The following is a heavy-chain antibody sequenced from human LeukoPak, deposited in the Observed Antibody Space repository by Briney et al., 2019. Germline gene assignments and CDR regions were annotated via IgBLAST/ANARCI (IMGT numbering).Heavy chain of an antibody. CDR2: INPNSGGT. Sequence: GASVKVSCKASGYTFTGYYMHWVRQAPGQGLEWMGWINPNSGGTNYAQKFQGRVTMTRDTSISTAYMELSRLRSDDTAVYYCARYTVAGGEAFDYWGQGTLVTVSS. D-gene: IGHD3-16*01. J-gene: IGHJ4*02. CDR3: ARYTVAGGEAFDY. CDR1: GYTFTGYY. V-gene: IGHV1-2*02.